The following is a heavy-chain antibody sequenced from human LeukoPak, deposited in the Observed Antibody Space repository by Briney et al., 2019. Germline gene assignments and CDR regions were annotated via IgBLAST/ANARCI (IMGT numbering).Heavy chain of an antibody. CDR3: ARDGGSYYDREIDP. V-gene: IGHV3-21*01. Sequence: GGSLRLSCAASGFTFSSYSMNWVRQAPGKGLEWVSSISSSSSYIYYADSVKGRFTISRDNAKNSLYLQMNSLRAEDTAVYYCARDGGSYYDREIDPWGQGTLVTVSS. CDR1: GFTFSSYS. J-gene: IGHJ5*02. D-gene: IGHD1-26*01. CDR2: ISSSSSYI.